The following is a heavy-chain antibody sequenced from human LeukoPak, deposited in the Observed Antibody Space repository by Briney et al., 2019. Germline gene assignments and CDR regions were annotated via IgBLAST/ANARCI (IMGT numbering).Heavy chain of an antibody. J-gene: IGHJ4*02. CDR2: ISGSGGST. CDR3: AIGGGISTPGH. CDR1: GLTFRNTA. D-gene: IGHD6-13*01. Sequence: GGSLRLSCAASGLTFRNTAMSWVRQAPGKGLEWVSSISGSGGSTYYADFVRGRFSISRGNSKNTLSLQMNSLTAEDTAIYYCAIGGGISTPGHWGQGTLVTVSS. V-gene: IGHV3-23*01.